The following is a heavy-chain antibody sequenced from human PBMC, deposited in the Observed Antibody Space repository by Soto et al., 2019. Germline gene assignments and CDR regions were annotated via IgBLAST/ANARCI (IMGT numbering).Heavy chain of an antibody. J-gene: IGHJ4*02. V-gene: IGHV1-46*01. CDR2: INPSGGST. CDR3: ARDLGCSGGSCYHSRSYYFDY. D-gene: IGHD2-15*01. Sequence: ASVKVSCKASGYTFTSYYMHWVRQAPGQGLEWMGIINPSGGSTSYAQKFQGRVTMTRDTSTSTVYMELSSLRSEDTAVYYCARDLGCSGGSCYHSRSYYFDYWGQGTLVTVSS. CDR1: GYTFTSYY.